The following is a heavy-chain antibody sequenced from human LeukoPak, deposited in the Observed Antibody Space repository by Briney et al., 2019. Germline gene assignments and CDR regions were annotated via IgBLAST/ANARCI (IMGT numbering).Heavy chain of an antibody. D-gene: IGHD3-3*01. J-gene: IGHJ4*02. CDR2: INPNSGGT. V-gene: IGHV1-2*02. CDR3: ATAGRFWSGYYSWRYYFDY. Sequence: GASVKVSCKASGYTFTGYYMHWVRQAPGQGLEWMGWINPNSGGTNYAQKFQGRVTMTRDTSISTAYMELSSLRSEDTAVYYCATAGRFWSGYYSWRYYFDYWGQGTLVTVSS. CDR1: GYTFTGYY.